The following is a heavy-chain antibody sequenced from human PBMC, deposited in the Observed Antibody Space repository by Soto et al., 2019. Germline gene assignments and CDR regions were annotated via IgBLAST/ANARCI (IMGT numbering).Heavy chain of an antibody. V-gene: IGHV4-39*01. CDR3: EECWSGPTYYYEGVWYFDL. CDR1: GGSISSRSYY. Sequence: QLQLQESGPGLVKPSETLSLTCTVSGGSISSRSYYWGRIRQHPGKGLVWIGSIYYSGSTYYNPSLHRRVTICVDKSKDPSSLKRSSVTDADTAVYYCEECWSGPTYYYEGVWYFDLWGRGTLVTVSS. D-gene: IGHD3-22*01. CDR2: IYYSGST. J-gene: IGHJ2*01.